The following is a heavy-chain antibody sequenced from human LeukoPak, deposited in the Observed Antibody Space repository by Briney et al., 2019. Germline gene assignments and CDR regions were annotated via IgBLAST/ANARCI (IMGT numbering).Heavy chain of an antibody. CDR1: GFTFTTNA. V-gene: IGHV3-23*01. J-gene: IGHJ4*02. D-gene: IGHD5-12*01. Sequence: PGGSLRLSCAASGFTFTTNAMSWVRQAPGKGLEWVSAISGRTGATYYADSEKGRFTISRDNSKSQLYLQMDSLRAEDTAVYYCAKCGNSGCHLIDYWGQGTLVTVSS. CDR2: ISGRTGAT. CDR3: AKCGNSGCHLIDY.